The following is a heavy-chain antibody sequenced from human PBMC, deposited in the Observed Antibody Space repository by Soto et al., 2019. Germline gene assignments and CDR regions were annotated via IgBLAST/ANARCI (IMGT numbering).Heavy chain of an antibody. CDR1: GGSISSYC. D-gene: IGHD3-22*01. CDR3: ARVSTYYDSSGYSEPPIFDY. J-gene: IGHJ4*02. V-gene: IGHV4-59*01. Sequence: SETLSLTCTVSGGSISSYCLSWIRQRPGKGLEWIWYIYYSGSTNYNPSLKSRVTISVDTSKNQFSLKLSSVTAADTAVYYCARVSTYYDSSGYSEPPIFDYWGQGTLVTVSS. CDR2: IYYSGST.